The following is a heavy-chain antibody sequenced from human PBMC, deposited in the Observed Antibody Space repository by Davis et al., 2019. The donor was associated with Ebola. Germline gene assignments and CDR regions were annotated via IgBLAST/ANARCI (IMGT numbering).Heavy chain of an antibody. D-gene: IGHD1-26*01. CDR1: GYTFTSYD. J-gene: IGHJ4*02. CDR2: MNPNSGNT. CDR3: ARRVGARSGFDS. Sequence: AASVKVSCKASGYTFTSYDINWVRQATGQGLEWMGWMNPNSGNTGYAQKFQGRITMTRNISISTAYMELRSLRSDDTAVYYCARRVGARSGFDSWGQGSLVTVSS. V-gene: IGHV1-8*01.